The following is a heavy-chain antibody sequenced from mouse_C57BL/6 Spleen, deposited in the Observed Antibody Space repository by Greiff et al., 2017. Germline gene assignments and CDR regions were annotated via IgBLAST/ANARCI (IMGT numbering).Heavy chain of an antibody. CDR2: IDPEDGDT. D-gene: IGHD2-5*01. CDR3: TPSAYYSNLKSFDY. Sequence: VQLQQPGPELVRPGASVKLSCTASGFNITDYYMHWVKQRLEQGLQWIGRIDPEDGDTEYAPKFQGKATMTADTSSNTAYLQRSSLTSEDTAVXYCTPSAYYSNLKSFDYWGQGTALAVS. CDR1: GFNITDYY. J-gene: IGHJ2*01. V-gene: IGHV14-1*01.